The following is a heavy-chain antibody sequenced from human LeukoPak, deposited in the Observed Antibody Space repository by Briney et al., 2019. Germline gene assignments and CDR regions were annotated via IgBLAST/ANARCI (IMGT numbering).Heavy chain of an antibody. CDR2: LNPSGGSS. J-gene: IGHJ6*02. CDR1: GYTVTSYY. CDR3: ASVYKHGMDV. Sequence: ASVKVSCKASGYTVTSYYMHWVRQAPGQGLEWMAILNPSGGSSNYAQKFQGRATLTRATSTGTVYMELSSLRSEDTAVYYCASVYKHGMDVLGQGTTVIVSS. D-gene: IGHD5-24*01. V-gene: IGHV1-46*01.